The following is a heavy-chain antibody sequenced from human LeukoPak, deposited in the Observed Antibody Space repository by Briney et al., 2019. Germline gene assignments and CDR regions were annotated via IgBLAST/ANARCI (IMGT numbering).Heavy chain of an antibody. CDR3: VKDLSYESSGHVLEY. J-gene: IGHJ4*02. CDR1: GFTFEDYT. D-gene: IGHD3-22*01. CDR2: ISWDGTT. Sequence: GGSLRLSCVASGFTFEDYTMHWVRQAPGKTLEWVSLISWDGTTYYTDSVKGLFTISRDNSKSSLYLQMDTLRSEDTAFYYCVKDLSYESSGHVLEYWGQGTLVTVSS. V-gene: IGHV3-43*01.